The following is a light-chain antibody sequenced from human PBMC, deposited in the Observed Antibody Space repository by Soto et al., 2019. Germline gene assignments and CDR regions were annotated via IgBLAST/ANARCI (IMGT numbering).Light chain of an antibody. CDR1: SSDVGGYNY. CDR2: EVS. CDR3: TSSTRSSTRV. V-gene: IGLV2-14*01. J-gene: IGLJ3*02. Sequence: QSALTQPASVSGSPGQSITISCTGTSSDVGGYNYVSWYQQHPGKAPKLMIYEVSNRPSGVSNRFSGSKSGNTASLTISGLQAEDEADYYCTSSTRSSTRVFGGGTKLTVL.